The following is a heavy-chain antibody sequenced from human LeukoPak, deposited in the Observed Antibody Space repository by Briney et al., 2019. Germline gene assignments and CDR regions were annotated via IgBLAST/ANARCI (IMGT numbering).Heavy chain of an antibody. CDR1: GGSISSHY. CDR3: ARDASSDYCFDY. J-gene: IGHJ4*02. Sequence: SETLSLTCTVSGGSISSHYWSWLRQPPGKGLEWIGYIYYSGSTNYNPSLKSRVTISVDTSKNQFSLKLSSVTAADTAVYYCARDASSDYCFDYWGQGTLVTVSS. D-gene: IGHD3-3*01. CDR2: IYYSGST. V-gene: IGHV4-59*11.